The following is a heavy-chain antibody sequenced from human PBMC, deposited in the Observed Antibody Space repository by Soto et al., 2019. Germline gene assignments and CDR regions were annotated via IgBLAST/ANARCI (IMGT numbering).Heavy chain of an antibody. CDR3: AKNGHPPYYYYGMDV. CDR1: GYCFTTYG. D-gene: IGHD2-8*01. CDR2: ISGYNGDT. J-gene: IGHJ6*02. V-gene: IGHV1-18*01. Sequence: ASVKVSSKASGYCFTTYGISRVRQAPGQGLEWMGWISGYNGDTNNAQKFQDRVTMTIDRSTTTAYLELRSLTSDDTAVYYCAKNGHPPYYYYGMDVWGQGTTVTVSS.